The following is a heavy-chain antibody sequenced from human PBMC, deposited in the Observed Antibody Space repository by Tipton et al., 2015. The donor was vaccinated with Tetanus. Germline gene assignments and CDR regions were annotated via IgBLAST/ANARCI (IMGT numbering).Heavy chain of an antibody. Sequence: SLRLSCAASGFTVSSNYMNWVRQAPGKGLEWVSVIYSGGSTYYADSVKGRFTISRDNSKNTLYLQMNSLRVEDTAVHYCARARGVAVAGGDYWGQGTLVTVSS. CDR1: GFTVSSNY. V-gene: IGHV3-66*01. CDR2: IYSGGST. J-gene: IGHJ4*02. D-gene: IGHD6-19*01. CDR3: ARARGVAVAGGDY.